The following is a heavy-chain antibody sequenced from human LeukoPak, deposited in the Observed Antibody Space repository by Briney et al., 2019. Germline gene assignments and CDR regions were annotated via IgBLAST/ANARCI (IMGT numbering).Heavy chain of an antibody. CDR1: GYTLTELS. D-gene: IGHD2-2*01. Sequence: GASVKVSCKVSGYTLTELSMHWVRQAPGKGLEWMGSFDPEDGETIYAQKFQGRVTMTEDTSIDTAYMELSSLRSEDTAVYYCATAVVVPAATGYYYGMDVWGQGTTVTVSS. J-gene: IGHJ6*02. V-gene: IGHV1-24*01. CDR2: FDPEDGET. CDR3: ATAVVVPAATGYYYGMDV.